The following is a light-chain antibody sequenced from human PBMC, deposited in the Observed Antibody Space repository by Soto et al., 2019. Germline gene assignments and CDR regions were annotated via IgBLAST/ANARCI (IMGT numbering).Light chain of an antibody. J-gene: IGLJ1*01. V-gene: IGLV1-40*01. Sequence: QSALTQPPSVSGAPGQRVTISCSGGSSNIGAGYDVHWYQHLPGTAPKLLIYGSTNRPSGVPGRFSGSKSGTSASLAITGLQAEDEADYYCQSYDSSLSGYVFGAGTKVTVL. CDR1: SSNIGAGYD. CDR2: GST. CDR3: QSYDSSLSGYV.